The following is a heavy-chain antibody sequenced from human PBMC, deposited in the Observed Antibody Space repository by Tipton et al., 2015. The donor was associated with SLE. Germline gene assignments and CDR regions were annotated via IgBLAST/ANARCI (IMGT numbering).Heavy chain of an antibody. CDR3: ARNLGPEWMATKRGYFDL. CDR1: AFTFSRYT. D-gene: IGHD5-24*01. CDR2: IYHSGST. Sequence: LRLSCAASAFTFSRYTMNWVRQAPGKGLEWIGEIYHSGSTNYNPSLKSRVTISVDTSKNQFSLKLSSVTAADTAVYYCARNLGPEWMATKRGYFDLWGRGTLVSVSS. J-gene: IGHJ2*01. V-gene: IGHV4-34*01.